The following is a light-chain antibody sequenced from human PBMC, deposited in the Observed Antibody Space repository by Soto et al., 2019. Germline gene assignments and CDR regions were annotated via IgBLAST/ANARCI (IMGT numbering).Light chain of an antibody. J-gene: IGLJ1*01. CDR2: EVS. Sequence: QSALTQPASLSGSPGQSITISCTGTSSDVGGYNYVSWYQQHPGKAPKLMIYEVSNRPSGVSNRFSGSKSGNTASLTISGLQAEDEADYYCSSYTSRSTLYVFGTGTKLTVL. CDR1: SSDVGGYNY. V-gene: IGLV2-14*01. CDR3: SSYTSRSTLYV.